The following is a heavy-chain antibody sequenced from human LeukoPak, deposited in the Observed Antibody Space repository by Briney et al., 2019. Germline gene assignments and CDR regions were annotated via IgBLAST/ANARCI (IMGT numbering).Heavy chain of an antibody. CDR3: ARLGSLPDDY. J-gene: IGHJ4*02. CDR2: IYYSGST. Sequence: SATLSLTCIVCGGSISSSSYYWGWLRQPPGTGLEWIGSIYYSGSTYYNPSLKSRVTISVDTSKNQFSLKLSSVTAADTAVYYCARLGSLPDDYWGQGTLVTVSS. V-gene: IGHV4-39*01. CDR1: GGSISSSSYY. D-gene: IGHD1-14*01.